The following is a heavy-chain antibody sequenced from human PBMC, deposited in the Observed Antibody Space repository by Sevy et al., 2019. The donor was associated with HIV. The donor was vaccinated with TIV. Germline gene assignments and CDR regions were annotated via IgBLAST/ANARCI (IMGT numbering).Heavy chain of an antibody. CDR2: ISGSSSTI. CDR1: GFTFSSYS. D-gene: IGHD3-3*01. V-gene: IGHV3-48*01. Sequence: GGSLRLSCAASGFTFSSYSMNWVRQAPGKGLEWVSYISGSSSTIYYADSVKGRFTISRDNAKNSLYLQMNSLRAEDTAVYYCASDRPDDFLVVFPGYFDYWGQGTLVTVSS. CDR3: ASDRPDDFLVVFPGYFDY. J-gene: IGHJ4*02.